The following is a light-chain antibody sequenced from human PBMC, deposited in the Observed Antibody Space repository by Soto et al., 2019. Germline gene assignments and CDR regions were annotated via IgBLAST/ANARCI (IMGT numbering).Light chain of an antibody. V-gene: IGKV3-20*01. J-gene: IGKJ3*01. Sequence: EVVLTQSPGTLSLSPGERATLSCRASQSVSSRYLAWYQQKPGQAPRLLIYGAFSRATGIPDRFSGSGYGTDFTLTISRLEPEDFAVYYCQQYGSSPPSFTFGPGTKVDIK. CDR1: QSVSSRY. CDR2: GAF. CDR3: QQYGSSPPSFT.